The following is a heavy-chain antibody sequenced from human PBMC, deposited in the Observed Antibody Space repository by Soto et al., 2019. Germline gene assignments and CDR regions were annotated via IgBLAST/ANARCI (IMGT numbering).Heavy chain of an antibody. CDR3: ASNPPGYYAMDA. CDR2: IYHSGSS. J-gene: IGHJ6*02. CDR1: GDSVSITNW. Sequence: SEILSLTCPVSGDSVSITNWCSWVRQPPGKGLEWIGEIYHSGSSNYNPSLKSRVTMSVDKAKNQFSLRLTSVTAADTAVYFCASNPPGYYAMDAWGQGTTVTVSS. V-gene: IGHV4-4*02.